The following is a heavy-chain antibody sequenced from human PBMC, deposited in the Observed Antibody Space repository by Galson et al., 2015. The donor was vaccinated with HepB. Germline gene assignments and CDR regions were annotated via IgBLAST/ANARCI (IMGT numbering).Heavy chain of an antibody. CDR2: ISYDGKRR. D-gene: IGHD6-6*01. Sequence: SLRLSCAASGFNFNRYGMHWVHQAPGKGLERGAVISYDGKRRNYGDSAKGRVIISRDNSRNTLSIEMNLLRVEDTAVYYCAKGDVAYSSSSGGFHYWGQGTLVAVS. CDR1: GFNFNRYG. CDR3: AKGDVAYSSSSGGFHY. V-gene: IGHV3-30*18. J-gene: IGHJ4*02.